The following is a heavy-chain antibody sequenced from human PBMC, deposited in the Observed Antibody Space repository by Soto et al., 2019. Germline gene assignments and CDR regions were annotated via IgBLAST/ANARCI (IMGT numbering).Heavy chain of an antibody. CDR3: AKDIAARPEWIGCMDV. Sequence: QVQLVESGGGVVQPGRSLRLSCAASGFTFSSYGMHWVRQAPGKGLEWVAVISYDGSNKYYADSVKGRFTISRDNSKNTLYLQMNSLRAEDTAVYYCAKDIAARPEWIGCMDVWGKGTTVTVSS. CDR1: GFTFSSYG. J-gene: IGHJ6*03. CDR2: ISYDGSNK. V-gene: IGHV3-30*18. D-gene: IGHD6-6*01.